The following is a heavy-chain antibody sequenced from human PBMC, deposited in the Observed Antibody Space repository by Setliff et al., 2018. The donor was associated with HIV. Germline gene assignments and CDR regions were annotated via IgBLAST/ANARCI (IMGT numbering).Heavy chain of an antibody. CDR2: LYYGGNT. Sequence: PSETLSLTCSVSPYSISSGYYWGWLRQPPGKGLEWIGCLYYGGNTYYNPSLKSRVAMSIDTSKNEVSLRLKSVTAADTAIYYCARDPWLLGASAGGDNWLDPWGQGTQVTVS. V-gene: IGHV4-38-2*02. D-gene: IGHD1-26*01. CDR3: ARDPWLLGASAGGDNWLDP. J-gene: IGHJ5*02. CDR1: PYSISSGYY.